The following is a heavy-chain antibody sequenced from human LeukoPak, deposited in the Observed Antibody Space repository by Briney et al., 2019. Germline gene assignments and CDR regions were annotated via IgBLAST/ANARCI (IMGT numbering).Heavy chain of an antibody. V-gene: IGHV3-66*01. CDR2: IYSGGST. J-gene: IGHJ3*02. CDR1: GFTVSSNY. CDR3: ARYCSGGSCHTLDAFDI. D-gene: IGHD2-15*01. Sequence: GGSLRLSCAASGFTVSSNYMSWVRQAPGKGLEWVSVIYSGGSTYYADSVRGRFTISRDNSKNTLYLQMNSLRAEDTAVYYCARYCSGGSCHTLDAFDIWGQGTMVTVSS.